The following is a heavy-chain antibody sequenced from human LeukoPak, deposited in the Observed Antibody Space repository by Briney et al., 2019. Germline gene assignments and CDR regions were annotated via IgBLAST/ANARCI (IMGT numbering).Heavy chain of an antibody. V-gene: IGHV3-74*01. CDR2: INIDGSTT. D-gene: IGHD4-17*01. CDR1: GFMFSRYW. J-gene: IGHJ3*02. Sequence: PGGSLRLSCAASGFMFSRYWMPRVRQLPGKGLVWVSRINIDGSTTTYADSVKGRFTISRDNAKNTLYLHMNSLRDEDTAVYYCVRWGTTVTTNIPAFDIWGQGTVVTVSS. CDR3: VRWGTTVTTNIPAFDI.